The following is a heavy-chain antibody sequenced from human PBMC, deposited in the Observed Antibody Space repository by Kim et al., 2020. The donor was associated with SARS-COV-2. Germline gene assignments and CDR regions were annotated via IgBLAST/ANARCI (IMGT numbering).Heavy chain of an antibody. V-gene: IGHV4-59*01. CDR2: IYYSGST. Sequence: SETLSLTCTVSGGSISSYYWSWIRQPPGKGLEWIGYIYYSGSTNYNPSLKSRVTISVDTSKNQFSLKLSSVTAADTAVYYCAREGPDRYGSGSYFDYWGQGTLVTVSS. CDR3: AREGPDRYGSGSYFDY. J-gene: IGHJ4*02. D-gene: IGHD3-10*01. CDR1: GGSISSYY.